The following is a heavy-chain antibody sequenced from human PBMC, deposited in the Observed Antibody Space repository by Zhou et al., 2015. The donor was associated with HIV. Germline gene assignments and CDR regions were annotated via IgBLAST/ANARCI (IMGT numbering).Heavy chain of an antibody. J-gene: IGHJ4*02. Sequence: QAQLVQSGAEVRKPGASVNLSCKASGYTFTTYYIHWVRQAPGQGLEWLGIINPSGGDTIYAQKFQGRVTMTRDTSTDTVYMEMRRLRSDDTAVYYCARGGNEGYWGQGTLVTVSS. CDR1: GYTFTTYY. V-gene: IGHV1-46*01. D-gene: IGHD2-8*01. CDR3: ARGGNEGY. CDR2: INPSGGDT.